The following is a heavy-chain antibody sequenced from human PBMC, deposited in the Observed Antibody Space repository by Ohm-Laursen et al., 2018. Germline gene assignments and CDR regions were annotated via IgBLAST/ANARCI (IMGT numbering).Heavy chain of an antibody. Sequence: GASVKVSCKVSGYTFTSYDINWVRQATGQGLEWMGWMNPNSGNTGYAQKFQGRVTMTRNTSISTAYMELSSLRSEDTAVYYCARVYSSGWARKNWFDPWGQGTLVTVSS. D-gene: IGHD6-19*01. CDR1: GYTFTSYD. V-gene: IGHV1-8*01. J-gene: IGHJ5*02. CDR2: MNPNSGNT. CDR3: ARVYSSGWARKNWFDP.